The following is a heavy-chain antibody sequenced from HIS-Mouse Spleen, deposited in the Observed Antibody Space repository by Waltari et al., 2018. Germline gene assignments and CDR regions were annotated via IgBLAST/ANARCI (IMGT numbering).Heavy chain of an antibody. D-gene: IGHD6-13*01. J-gene: IGHJ2*01. CDR3: ARGGGIGIAACRARYFDL. CDR1: GGSFSGYY. CDR2: INHSGST. V-gene: IGHV4-34*01. Sequence: QVQLQQWGAGLLKPSETLSLTCAVYGGSFSGYYWSWIRQPPGKGLEWIGEINHSGSTNDNPSVKRRVTISVGTSKSQCSLKLSSVTAADTAVYYCARGGGIGIAACRARYFDLWGRGTLVTVSS.